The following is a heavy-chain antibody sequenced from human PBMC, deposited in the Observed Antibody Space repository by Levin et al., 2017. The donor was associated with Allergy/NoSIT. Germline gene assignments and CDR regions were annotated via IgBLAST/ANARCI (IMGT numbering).Heavy chain of an antibody. CDR1: GFTFSSYG. Sequence: GESLKISCAASGFTFSSYGMHWVRQAPGKGLEWVAVISYDGSNKYYADSVKGRFTISRDNSKNTLYLQMNSLRAEDTAVYYCAKAYVDTAMAFDYWGQGTLVTVSS. J-gene: IGHJ4*02. CDR2: ISYDGSNK. CDR3: AKAYVDTAMAFDY. V-gene: IGHV3-30*18. D-gene: IGHD5-18*01.